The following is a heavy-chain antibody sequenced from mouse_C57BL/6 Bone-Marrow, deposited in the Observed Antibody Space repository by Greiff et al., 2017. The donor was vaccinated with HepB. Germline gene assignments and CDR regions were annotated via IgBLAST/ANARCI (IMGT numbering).Heavy chain of an antibody. J-gene: IGHJ2*01. CDR1: GYTFTSYG. CDR2: IYPRSGNT. CDR3: ATCYYSNYVDY. Sequence: QVQLKQSGAELARPGASVKLSCKASGYTFTSYGISWVKQRTGQGLEWIGEIYPRSGNTYYNEKFKGKATLTADKSSSTAYMELRSLTSEDSAVYFCATCYYSNYVDYWGQGTTLTVSS. D-gene: IGHD2-5*01. V-gene: IGHV1-81*01.